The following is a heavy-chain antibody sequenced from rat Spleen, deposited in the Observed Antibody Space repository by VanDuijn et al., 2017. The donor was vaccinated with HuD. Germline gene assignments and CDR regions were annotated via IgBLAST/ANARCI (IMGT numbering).Heavy chain of an antibody. CDR3: ARHGSSYTIYVMDA. CDR2: ISTGGGNT. D-gene: IGHD1-2*01. Sequence: EVQLVESGGGLVQPGRSLKLSCAASGFTFSNYDMAWVRQAPTKGLEWIASISTGGGNTYYRDSVKGRFTISRDNAKNTQYLQMDSLRSEDTATYYCARHGSSYTIYVMDAWGQGASVTVSS. J-gene: IGHJ4*01. V-gene: IGHV5S13*01. CDR1: GFTFSNYD.